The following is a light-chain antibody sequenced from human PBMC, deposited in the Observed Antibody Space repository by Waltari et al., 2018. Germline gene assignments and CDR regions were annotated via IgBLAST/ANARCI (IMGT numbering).Light chain of an antibody. CDR1: QSVSRA. V-gene: IGKV3-20*01. J-gene: IGKJ1*01. CDR2: GAS. CDR3: QHYLRLPVT. Sequence: SCSASQSVSRALAWYQQKPGQASRLLIYGASTRATGIPDRFSGSGSGTDFSLTISRLEPDDFAVYYCQHYLRLPVTFGQGTTVEI.